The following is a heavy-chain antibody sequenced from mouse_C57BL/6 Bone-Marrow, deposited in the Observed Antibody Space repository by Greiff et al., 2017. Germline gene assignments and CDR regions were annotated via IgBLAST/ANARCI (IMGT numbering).Heavy chain of an antibody. CDR1: GYTFTSYW. J-gene: IGHJ1*03. Sequence: VQLQQPGAELVKPGASVKMSCKASGYTFTSYWITWVKQRPGQGLEWIGDIYPGSGSTNYNEKFKIKATMTVDTSSSTAYMQLSSLTSEDSAVYYCARLGLRPYWYFDVWGTGTTVTVSS. V-gene: IGHV1-55*01. CDR3: ARLGLRPYWYFDV. D-gene: IGHD2-4*01. CDR2: IYPGSGST.